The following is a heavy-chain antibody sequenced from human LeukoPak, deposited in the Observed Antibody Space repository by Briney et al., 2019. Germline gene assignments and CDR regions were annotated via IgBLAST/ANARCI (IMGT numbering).Heavy chain of an antibody. CDR2: IYHSGST. CDR1: GYSISSGYY. J-gene: IGHJ4*02. Sequence: SETLSLTCTVSGYSISSGYYWGWIRQSPGKGLEWIGSIYHSGSTYYNPSLKSRVTISVDKSKNQFSLKLSSVTAADTAVYYCARYTAMKYYFDYWGQGTLVTVSS. CDR3: ARYTAMKYYFDY. D-gene: IGHD5-18*01. V-gene: IGHV4-38-2*02.